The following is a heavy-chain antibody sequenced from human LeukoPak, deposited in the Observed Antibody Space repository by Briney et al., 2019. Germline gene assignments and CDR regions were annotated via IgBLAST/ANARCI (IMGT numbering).Heavy chain of an antibody. V-gene: IGHV3-30*02. CDR1: GFTFSSYG. J-gene: IGHJ4*02. CDR3: VKDPDYYDSSGYYYQPLGY. Sequence: GGSLRLSCAASGFTFSSYGMHWVRQAPGKGLEWVAFIRYDGSNKYYADSVKGRFTISRDNSKNTLYLQMNSLRAEDTAVYYCVKDPDYYDSSGYYYQPLGYWGQGTLVTVSS. CDR2: IRYDGSNK. D-gene: IGHD3-22*01.